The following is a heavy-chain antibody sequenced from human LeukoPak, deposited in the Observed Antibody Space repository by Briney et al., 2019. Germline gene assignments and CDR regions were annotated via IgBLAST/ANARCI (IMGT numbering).Heavy chain of an antibody. CDR1: GGSFSGYY. CDR2: INQIGNT. J-gene: IGHJ4*02. CDR3: ARIRRPLRGYFDH. V-gene: IGHV4-34*01. D-gene: IGHD3-16*01. Sequence: PSETLSLTCYLCGGSFSGYYWSWVRQSPGKGREWIGEINQIGNTNYIPSLKSRLTISIDTSNNQFSLNLTSVTAADTGVYYCARIRRPLRGYFDHWGQGTLVT.